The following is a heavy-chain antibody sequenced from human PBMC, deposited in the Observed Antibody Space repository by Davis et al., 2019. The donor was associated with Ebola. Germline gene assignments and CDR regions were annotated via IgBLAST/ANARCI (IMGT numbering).Heavy chain of an antibody. CDR1: GGSFSGYY. CDR2: INHSGST. J-gene: IGHJ4*02. Sequence: SETLSLTCAVYGGSFSGYYWNWIRQPPGKGLEWIGEINHSGSTNYNPSLKSRVTISVDTSKNQFSLKLTSVTAADTAVYYCVRGFGDSSAYYYLAYWGQGTLVTVSS. CDR3: VRGFGDSSAYYYLAY. V-gene: IGHV4-34*01. D-gene: IGHD3-22*01.